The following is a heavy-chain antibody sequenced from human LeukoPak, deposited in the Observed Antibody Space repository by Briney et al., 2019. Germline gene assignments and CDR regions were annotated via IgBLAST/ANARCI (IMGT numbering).Heavy chain of an antibody. CDR3: ARGGGYASPIGY. CDR1: GGSISTYY. CDR2: IYHSGST. V-gene: IGHV4-59*01. D-gene: IGHD5-12*01. J-gene: IGHJ4*02. Sequence: SETLSLTCTLSGGSISTYYWSWIRQPPGKGLEWIGYIYHSGSTNYNPSLKSRVTISVDTSKNQFPLKLSSVTAAGTAVYYCARGGGYASPIGYWGQGALVTVSS.